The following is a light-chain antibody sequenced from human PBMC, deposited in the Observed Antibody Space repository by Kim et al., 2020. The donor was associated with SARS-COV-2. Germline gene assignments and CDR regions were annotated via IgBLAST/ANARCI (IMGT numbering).Light chain of an antibody. J-gene: IGKJ4*01. Sequence: SLSPGDRATLSCRASQSVSSYLAWYQQKPGQAPRLLIYDASNRANGVPARFSGSGSGTDFTLTINNLEPEDFAVYYCQQRSDWPLAFGGGTKVEI. V-gene: IGKV3-11*01. CDR2: DAS. CDR1: QSVSSY. CDR3: QQRSDWPLA.